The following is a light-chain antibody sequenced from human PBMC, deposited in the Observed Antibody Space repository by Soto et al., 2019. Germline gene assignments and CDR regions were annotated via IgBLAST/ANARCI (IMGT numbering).Light chain of an antibody. CDR1: QSISSW. CDR3: QQYNTYPVT. Sequence: DIQMTQSPSTLSASVGDRVTITCRASQSISSWLAWYQQKPGKAPKLLIYKASSLESGVPSRFSGSGSGTEFTLTISSLQPDDFATYHCQQYNTYPVTVGQGTKLEIK. CDR2: KAS. V-gene: IGKV1-5*03. J-gene: IGKJ2*01.